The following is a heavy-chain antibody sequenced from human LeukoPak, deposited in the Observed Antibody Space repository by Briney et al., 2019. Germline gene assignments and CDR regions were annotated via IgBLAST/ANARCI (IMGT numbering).Heavy chain of an antibody. V-gene: IGHV1-2*02. Sequence: ASVEVSCKASGYTFTGYYMHWVRQAPGQGLEWMGWINPNSGGTNYAQKFQGRVTMTRDTSISTAYMELSRLRSDDTAVYYCARVEVFWSGYYIYWGQGTLVTVSS. CDR1: GYTFTGYY. CDR3: ARVEVFWSGYYIY. CDR2: INPNSGGT. D-gene: IGHD3-3*01. J-gene: IGHJ4*02.